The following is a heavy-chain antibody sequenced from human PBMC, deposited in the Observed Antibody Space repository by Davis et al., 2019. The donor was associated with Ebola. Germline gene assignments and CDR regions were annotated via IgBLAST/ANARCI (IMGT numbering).Heavy chain of an antibody. J-gene: IGHJ4*02. V-gene: IGHV4-61*01. CDR3: ARGLNYDFWSGYFDY. Sequence: PGGSLRLSCTVSGGSVSSGSYYWSWIRQPPGKGLEWIGYIYYSGSTNYNPSLKSRVTISVDTSKNQFSLKLSSVTAADTAVYYCARGLNYDFWSGYFDYWGQGTLVTVSS. D-gene: IGHD3-3*01. CDR2: IYYSGST. CDR1: GGSVSSGSYY.